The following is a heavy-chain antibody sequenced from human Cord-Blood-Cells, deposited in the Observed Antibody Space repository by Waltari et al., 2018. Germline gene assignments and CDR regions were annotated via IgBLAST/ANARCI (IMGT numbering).Heavy chain of an antibody. CDR2: IITIFGKA. CDR3: ARERTLDILTGYYGAPLVG. D-gene: IGHD3-9*01. V-gene: IGHV1-69*01. CDR1: GGTFSSYA. J-gene: IGHJ4*02. Sequence: QVQLVQSGAEVKKPGSSVKVSCKASGGTFSSYAISWVRQAPGQGLEWMGGIITIFGKANYAQKFQGRVTITADESTSTAYMELSSLRSEDTAVYYCARERTLDILTGYYGAPLVGWGQGTLVTVSS.